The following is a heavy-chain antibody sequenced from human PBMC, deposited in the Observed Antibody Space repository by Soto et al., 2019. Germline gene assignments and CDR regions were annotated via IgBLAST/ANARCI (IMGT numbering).Heavy chain of an antibody. D-gene: IGHD1-26*01. J-gene: IGHJ4*02. CDR3: ARGSYFVDH. CDR1: GFIFSDYW. Sequence: DVQLVESGGGLVQPGESLRLSCAASGFIFSDYWMHWVRQVPGKGLEWVARISGDGRSISYADSVKGRFIISRDNAKNSLYLQMNSLRAEDTAVYYCARGSYFVDHWGQGTLVTVSS. V-gene: IGHV3-74*01. CDR2: ISGDGRSI.